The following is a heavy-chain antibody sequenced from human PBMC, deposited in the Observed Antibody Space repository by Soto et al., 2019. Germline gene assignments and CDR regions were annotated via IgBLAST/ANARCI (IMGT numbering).Heavy chain of an antibody. CDR2: ISQSGSA. J-gene: IGHJ2*01. CDR3: ARDTFITVADKPLWYFDL. D-gene: IGHD6-19*01. V-gene: IGHV4-4*02. Sequence: QVQLQESGPGLVEPSGTLSLTCSVSGASIFGSIWWNWVRQPPGRGLEWIGEISQSGSANYNPSLKRLVTMSVDKSKNQFSLRLNSVTAADTAVYYCARDTFITVADKPLWYFDLWGRGTLVTVSS. CDR1: GASIFGSIW.